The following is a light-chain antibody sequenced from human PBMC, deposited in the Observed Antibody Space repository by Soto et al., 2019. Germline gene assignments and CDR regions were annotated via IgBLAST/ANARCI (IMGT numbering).Light chain of an antibody. CDR3: MQALQSPRT. Sequence: DIVMTQSPLSLPVMPGEPASISCRSSQSLVHSNGYNFLDWYLQRPGQSPRLLIYLASNRSSGVPDRFSGSGSGTDFTLKISRVEAEDVGVYYCMQALQSPRTFGQGTKVEIK. CDR1: QSLVHSNGYNF. J-gene: IGKJ1*01. V-gene: IGKV2-28*01. CDR2: LAS.